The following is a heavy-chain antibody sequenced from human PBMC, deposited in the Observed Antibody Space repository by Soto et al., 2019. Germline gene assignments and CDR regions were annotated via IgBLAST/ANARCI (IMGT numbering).Heavy chain of an antibody. CDR3: ARDRGDGYSYNWFDP. V-gene: IGHV4-59*01. D-gene: IGHD5-18*01. Sequence: SETLSLTCTVSGGSISRYYWSWIRQPPGKGLEWIGYIYYSGSTNYSPSLKSRVTISVDTSKNQFSLKLSSVTAADTAVYYCARDRGDGYSYNWFDPWGQGTLVTVSS. CDR1: GGSISRYY. CDR2: IYYSGST. J-gene: IGHJ5*02.